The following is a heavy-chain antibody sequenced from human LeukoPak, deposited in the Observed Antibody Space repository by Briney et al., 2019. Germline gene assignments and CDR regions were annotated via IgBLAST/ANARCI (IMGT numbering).Heavy chain of an antibody. J-gene: IGHJ4*02. V-gene: IGHV4-39*07. CDR2: IYYSGST. D-gene: IGHD2-8*01. CDR1: GGSISSSSYY. CDR3: ARDRLGYCTNGVCHYFDY. Sequence: SETLSLTCTVSGGSISSSSYYWGWIRQPPGKGLEWIGSIYYSGSTYYNPSLKSRVTISVDTHKNQFSLKLSSVTAADTAVYYCARDRLGYCTNGVCHYFDYWGQGTLVTVSS.